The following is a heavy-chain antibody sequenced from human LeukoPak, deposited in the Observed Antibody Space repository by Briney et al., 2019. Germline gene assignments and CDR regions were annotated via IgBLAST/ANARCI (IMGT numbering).Heavy chain of an antibody. CDR2: IIPIFGTA. CDR3: AGHSIAARTLFDY. Sequence: ASVKVSCKASGGTFSSYAISWVRQAPGQGLEWMGGIIPIFGTANYAQKFQGRVTITTDESTSTAYMELSSLRSEDTAVYYCAGHSIAARTLFDYWGQGTLVTVSS. D-gene: IGHD6-6*01. J-gene: IGHJ4*02. CDR1: GGTFSSYA. V-gene: IGHV1-69*05.